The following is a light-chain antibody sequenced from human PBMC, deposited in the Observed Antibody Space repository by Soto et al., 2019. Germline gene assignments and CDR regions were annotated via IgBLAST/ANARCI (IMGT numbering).Light chain of an antibody. CDR1: QNVSNSY. CDR3: QQYGTSRWT. Sequence: EIVLTQSPATLSLSPGERATLSCGASQNVSNSYLAWYQQKPGLAPRLLIYDASSRAIGIPDGFSGSGSGADFTLTISRLEPEDFAVYYCQQYGTSRWTFGQGTKVEIK. CDR2: DAS. J-gene: IGKJ1*01. V-gene: IGKV3D-20*01.